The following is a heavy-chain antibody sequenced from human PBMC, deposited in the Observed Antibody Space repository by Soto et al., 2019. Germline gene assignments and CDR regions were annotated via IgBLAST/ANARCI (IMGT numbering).Heavy chain of an antibody. D-gene: IGHD5-12*01. CDR1: GDSVSSNTAS. CDR2: TYFRSKWYN. J-gene: IGHJ5*02. CDR3: AKGDNLGPKTGYAFDP. Sequence: SQTLSLTCAISGDSVSSNTASWNWIRQSPSRGLEWLRRTYFRSKWYNDYAVSVKSRIIINPDTSNNQFSLQLNSVTPEDTAVYFCAKGDNLGPKTGYAFDPWGQGVMVTVSS. V-gene: IGHV6-1*01.